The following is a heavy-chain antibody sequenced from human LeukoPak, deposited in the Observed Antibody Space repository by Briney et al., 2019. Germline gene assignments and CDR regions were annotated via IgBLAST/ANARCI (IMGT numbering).Heavy chain of an antibody. CDR3: ARTRIAPDY. CDR2: INHSGST. Sequence: SETLSLTCAAYGGSFSGYYWSWIRQPPGKGLEWIGEINHSGSTNYNPSLKSRVTISVDTSKNQFSLKLSSVTAADTAVHYCARTRIAPDYWGQGTLVTVSS. D-gene: IGHD6-13*01. J-gene: IGHJ4*01. V-gene: IGHV4-34*01. CDR1: GGSFSGYY.